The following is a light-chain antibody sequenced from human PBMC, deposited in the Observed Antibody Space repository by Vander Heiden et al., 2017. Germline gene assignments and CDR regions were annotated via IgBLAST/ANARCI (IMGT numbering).Light chain of an antibody. CDR1: QSLSSSY. CDR3: QQYVSSPLT. Sequence: EIVLTQSPDTLSLSPGERATLSCRAGQSLSSSYLAWYQQKPGQAPRLLIYGASSRATGIPDRFSGSGSGTDFTLTISRLEPEDFAVYYCQQYVSSPLTFGRGTKVEIK. J-gene: IGKJ4*01. CDR2: GAS. V-gene: IGKV3-20*01.